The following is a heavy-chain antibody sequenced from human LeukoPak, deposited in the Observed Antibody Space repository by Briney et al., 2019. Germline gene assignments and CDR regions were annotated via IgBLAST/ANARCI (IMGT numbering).Heavy chain of an antibody. V-gene: IGHV3-53*01. CDR1: GFTVSSNY. Sequence: GGSLRPSCAASGFTVSSNYMSWVRQAPGKGLEWVSVIYSGGSTYYADSVKGRFTISRDNSKNTLYLQMNSLRVEDTAVYYCAREDYEAFDIWGQGTMVTVSS. CDR3: AREDYEAFDI. D-gene: IGHD3/OR15-3a*01. CDR2: IYSGGST. J-gene: IGHJ3*02.